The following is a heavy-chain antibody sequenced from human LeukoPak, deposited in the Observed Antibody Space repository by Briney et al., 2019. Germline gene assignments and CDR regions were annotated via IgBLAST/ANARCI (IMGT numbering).Heavy chain of an antibody. CDR2: INHSGST. V-gene: IGHV4-34*01. J-gene: IGHJ3*02. Sequence: SETLSLTCAVYGGSFSGYYWSWIRQPPGKGLEWIGEINHSGSTHYNPSLKSRVTISVDTSKNQFSLKLSSVTVADTAVYYCARVALGSGSYEAFDIWGQGTMVTVSS. CDR1: GGSFSGYY. D-gene: IGHD1-26*01. CDR3: ARVALGSGSYEAFDI.